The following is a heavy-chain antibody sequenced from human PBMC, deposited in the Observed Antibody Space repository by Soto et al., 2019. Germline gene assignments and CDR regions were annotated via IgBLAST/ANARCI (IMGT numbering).Heavy chain of an antibody. CDR2: IYFSGTT. D-gene: IGHD6-13*01. CDR1: SGSISSSTYH. J-gene: IGHJ4*02. Sequence: SETLSLTCTVSSGSISSSTYHWAWIRQPPGKGLGWIGSIYFSGTTYYSPSLKTRVTLFVDTSKNQFSLKLTSVTAADTAVYYCAAEISSAGHYWGQGTLVTVSS. V-gene: IGHV4-39*01. CDR3: AAEISSAGHY.